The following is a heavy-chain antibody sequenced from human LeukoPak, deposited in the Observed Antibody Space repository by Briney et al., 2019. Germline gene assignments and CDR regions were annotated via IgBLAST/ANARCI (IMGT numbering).Heavy chain of an antibody. D-gene: IGHD3-10*01. Sequence: PSETLSLTCTVSGGSFSSYYWTWIRQPAGKGLEWIGRFYTSGSSNYNPSLKSRVTMSIDTSQNQFSLKLSSVTAADTAVYYCARETAEFGRSLDYWGQGTLVTVSS. CDR2: FYTSGSS. J-gene: IGHJ4*02. CDR3: ARETAEFGRSLDY. V-gene: IGHV4-4*07. CDR1: GGSFSSYY.